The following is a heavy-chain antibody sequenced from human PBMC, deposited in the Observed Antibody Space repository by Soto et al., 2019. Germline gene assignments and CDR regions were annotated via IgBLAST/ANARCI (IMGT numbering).Heavy chain of an antibody. D-gene: IGHD3-10*01. Sequence: EVQLVESGGGLVKPGGSLRLSCAASGFTFSNAWMSWVRQAPGKGLEWVGRIKSKTDGGTTDYAAPVKGRFTISRDDSKNTLYLQMNSLKTEDTAVYYCTTDSARAVYGMDVCGQGTTVTVSS. CDR1: GFTFSNAW. V-gene: IGHV3-15*01. CDR3: TTDSARAVYGMDV. J-gene: IGHJ6*02. CDR2: IKSKTDGGTT.